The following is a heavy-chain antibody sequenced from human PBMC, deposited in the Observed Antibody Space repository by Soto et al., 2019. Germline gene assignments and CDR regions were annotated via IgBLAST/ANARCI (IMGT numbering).Heavy chain of an antibody. CDR2: TYYRSKWYN. D-gene: IGHD2-2*02. CDR1: GDSVSSNSAA. Sequence: QTLSLTCAISGDSVSSNSAAWNWIRQSPSRGLEWLGRTYYRSKWYNDYAVSVKSRITINPDTSKNQFSLQMNSVTPEDTAVYYCARVAHCSSTSCYNIFDYWRQGNLVTVSS. V-gene: IGHV6-1*01. CDR3: ARVAHCSSTSCYNIFDY. J-gene: IGHJ4*02.